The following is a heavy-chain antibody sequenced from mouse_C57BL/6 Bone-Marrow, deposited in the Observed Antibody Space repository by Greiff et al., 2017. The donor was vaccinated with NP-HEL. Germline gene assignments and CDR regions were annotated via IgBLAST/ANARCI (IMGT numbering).Heavy chain of an antibody. D-gene: IGHD2-4*01. J-gene: IGHJ1*03. CDR1: GYAFSSSW. Sequence: VQLQQSGSELVKPGASVKISCKASGYAFSSSWMNWVKQRPGKGLEWIGRIYPGDGDTNYNGKFKGKATLTADKSSSTAYMQLSSLTSEDSAVYFCARSGNYDYDEGWYFDVWGTGTTVTVSS. CDR3: ARSGNYDYDEGWYFDV. V-gene: IGHV1-82*01. CDR2: IYPGDGDT.